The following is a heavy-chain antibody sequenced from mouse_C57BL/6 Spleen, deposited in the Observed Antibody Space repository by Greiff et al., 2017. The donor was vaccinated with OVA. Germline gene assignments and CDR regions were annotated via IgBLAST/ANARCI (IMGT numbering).Heavy chain of an antibody. CDR1: GYTFTSYW. V-gene: IGHV1-50*01. CDR3: ARLITSFDY. J-gene: IGHJ2*01. CDR2: IDPSDSYT. Sequence: VKLQESGAELVKPGASVKLSCKASGYTFTSYWMQWVKQRPGQGLEWIGEIDPSDSYTNYNQKFKGKATLTVDTSSSTAYMQLSSLTSEDSAVYYCARLITSFDYWGQGTTLTVSS. D-gene: IGHD1-1*01.